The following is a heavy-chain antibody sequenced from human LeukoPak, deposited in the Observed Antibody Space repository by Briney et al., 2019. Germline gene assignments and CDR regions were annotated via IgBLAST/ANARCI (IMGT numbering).Heavy chain of an antibody. Sequence: GGSLRLSCAASGFTFSNAWMNWVRQAPGKGLEWVGRIKSKTDGGTTDYAAPVKGRFTISRDDSKNTLYLQKNSLKTEDTAVYYCTTEKRYSYGWSTYGMDVWGQGTTVTVSS. D-gene: IGHD5-18*01. CDR2: IKSKTDGGTT. CDR3: TTEKRYSYGWSTYGMDV. CDR1: GFTFSNAW. V-gene: IGHV3-15*07. J-gene: IGHJ6*02.